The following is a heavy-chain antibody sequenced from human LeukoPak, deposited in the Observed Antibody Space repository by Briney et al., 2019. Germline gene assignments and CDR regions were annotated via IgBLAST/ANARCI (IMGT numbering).Heavy chain of an antibody. CDR2: IRSKAYGGTT. Sequence: PGGSLRLSCAASGFTFSYYYMSGVRQAPGKGLEWVGFIRSKAYGGTTEYAASVKGRFTISRDDSKSIAYLQMNSLKTEDTAVYYCTRDDLLAAARNFDYWGQGTLVTVSS. CDR1: GFTFSYYY. J-gene: IGHJ4*02. V-gene: IGHV3-22*01. CDR3: TRDDLLAAARNFDY. D-gene: IGHD6-13*01.